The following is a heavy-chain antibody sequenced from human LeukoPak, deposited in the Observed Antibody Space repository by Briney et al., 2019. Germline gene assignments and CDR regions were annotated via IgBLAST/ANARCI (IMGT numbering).Heavy chain of an antibody. J-gene: IGHJ4*02. CDR2: LSGTGGST. D-gene: IGHD6-19*01. Sequence: PGGSLRLSCAASGFTFSNYAMSWVRQAPGKGLEWVSTLSGTGGSTYYADSVKGRFTISRDNSKNTLYLQMNSLRAEDTAVYYCAKDLTGYSSGWLFDYWGQGTLVTVSS. V-gene: IGHV3-23*01. CDR1: GFTFSNYA. CDR3: AKDLTGYSSGWLFDY.